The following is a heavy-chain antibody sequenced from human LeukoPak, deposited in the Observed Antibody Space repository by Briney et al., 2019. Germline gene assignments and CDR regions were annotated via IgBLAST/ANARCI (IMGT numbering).Heavy chain of an antibody. CDR2: IYSGGST. V-gene: IGHV3-53*01. CDR1: GFTVSSNY. J-gene: IGHJ4*02. Sequence: TGGSLRLSCAASGFTVSSNYMSWVRQAPGKGLEWVSVIYSGGSTYYADSVKGRFTISRDNSKNTLYLQMNSLRAEDTAVYYCARVYSSGWYYDYWGQGTLVTVSS. D-gene: IGHD6-19*01. CDR3: ARVYSSGWYYDY.